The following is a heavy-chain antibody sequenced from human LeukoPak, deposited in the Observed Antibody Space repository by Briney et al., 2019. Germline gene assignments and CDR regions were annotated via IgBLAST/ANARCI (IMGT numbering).Heavy chain of an antibody. V-gene: IGHV5-51*01. CDR3: ARRERYYDSSGYYYDWFDP. D-gene: IGHD3-22*01. CDR1: GYSFTSYW. J-gene: IGHJ5*02. Sequence: GESLKISCKGSGYSFTSYWIGWVRQMPGKGLEWMGIIYPGDSDTRYSPSFQGQVTNPPDKSISTAYLQWSSLKASDTAMYYCARRERYYDSSGYYYDWFDPWGQGTLVTVSS. CDR2: IYPGDSDT.